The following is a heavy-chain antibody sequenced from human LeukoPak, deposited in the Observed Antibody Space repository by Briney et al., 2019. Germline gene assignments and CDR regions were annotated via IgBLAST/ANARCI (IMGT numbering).Heavy chain of an antibody. V-gene: IGHV3-30*03. D-gene: IGHD3-16*01. CDR1: GFTFSSYG. J-gene: IGHJ4*02. CDR3: ADSALGY. CDR2: ISYDGSNK. Sequence: PGGSLRLPCAASGFTFSSYGMHWVRQAPGKGLEWVAVISYDGSNKYYADSVKGRFTISRDNSKNTLYLQMNSLRAEDTAVYYCADSALGYWGQGTLVTVSS.